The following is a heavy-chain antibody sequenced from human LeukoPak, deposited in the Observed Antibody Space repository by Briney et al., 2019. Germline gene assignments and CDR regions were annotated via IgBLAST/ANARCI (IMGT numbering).Heavy chain of an antibody. Sequence: SETLSLTCAVYGGSFSGYYWSWIRRPPGKGLEWIGEINHSGSTNYNPSLKSRVTISVDTSKNQFSLKLSSVTAADTAVYYCARVKAVAGTRSYYFDYWGQGTLVTVSS. CDR3: ARVKAVAGTRSYYFDY. CDR2: INHSGST. J-gene: IGHJ4*02. CDR1: GGSFSGYY. D-gene: IGHD6-19*01. V-gene: IGHV4-34*01.